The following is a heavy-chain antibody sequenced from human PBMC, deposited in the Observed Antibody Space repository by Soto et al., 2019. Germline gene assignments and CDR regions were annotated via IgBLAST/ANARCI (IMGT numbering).Heavy chain of an antibody. V-gene: IGHV3-30*04. J-gene: IGHJ6*02. D-gene: IGHD2-15*01. CDR1: GFTFSIYA. CDR2: ISFDGKKI. CDR3: ARRDFYCRGRNCFSGDYAMDV. Sequence: GGSLRLSCTASGFTFSIYAMHWVRQAPGKGLDWVSIISFDGKKIDYAGSVRGRFTISRDNSQNTLYPQMDSLTTEDTAVYYCARRDFYCRGRNCFSGDYAMDVWGQGTTVTVSS.